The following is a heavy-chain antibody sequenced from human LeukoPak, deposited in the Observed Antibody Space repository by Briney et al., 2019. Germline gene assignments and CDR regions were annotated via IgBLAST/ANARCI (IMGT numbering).Heavy chain of an antibody. V-gene: IGHV4-30-4*01. CDR3: ARTSNKVLRPDY. CDR2: IYYSGST. J-gene: IGHJ4*02. D-gene: IGHD3-3*01. CDR1: GGSISSGDYY. Sequence: SETLSLTCTVSGGSISSGDYYWSWIRQPPGKGLEWIGHIYYSGSTYYNPSLKSRVTISVDTSKNQFSLKLSSVTAADTAVYYCARTSNKVLRPDYWGQGTLVTVSS.